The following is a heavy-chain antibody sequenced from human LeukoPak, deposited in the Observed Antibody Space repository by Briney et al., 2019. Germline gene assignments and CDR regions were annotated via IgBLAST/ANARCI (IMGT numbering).Heavy chain of an antibody. CDR2: IRYDGSNK. V-gene: IGHV3-30*02. CDR3: ARVMRGSYRFDY. J-gene: IGHJ4*02. CDR1: GFTFSSYG. Sequence: GGSLRLSCAASGFTFSSYGMHWVRQAPGKGLEWVAFIRYDGSNKYYADSVKGRFTISRDNPKNTLYLQMNSLRAEDTAVYYCARVMRGSYRFDYWGQGTLVTVSS. D-gene: IGHD1-26*01.